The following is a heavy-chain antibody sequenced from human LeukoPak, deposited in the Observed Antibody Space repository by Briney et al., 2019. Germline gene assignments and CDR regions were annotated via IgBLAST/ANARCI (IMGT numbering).Heavy chain of an antibody. Sequence: PGGSLRLSCAASTFTFSSYSMNWVRQAPGKGLEWVSSISSGSTYKYYADSVKGRFTISRDNAKNSLYLQMNSLRAEDTAVYYCARDKYDSDWFDPWGQGTLVTVSS. CDR1: TFTFSSYS. J-gene: IGHJ5*02. D-gene: IGHD2/OR15-2a*01. CDR3: ARDKYDSDWFDP. CDR2: ISSGSTYK. V-gene: IGHV3-21*01.